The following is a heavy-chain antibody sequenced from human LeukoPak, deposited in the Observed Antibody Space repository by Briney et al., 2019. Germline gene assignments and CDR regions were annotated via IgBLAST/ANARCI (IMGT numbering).Heavy chain of an antibody. CDR2: FNSDTGNT. D-gene: IGHD6-19*01. J-gene: IGHJ4*02. Sequence: GASVKVSCKASGYTLTSYAIHWVRQAPGQRLEWMGWFNSDTGNTEYSQKFQGRVTISRDTSANAAYMELNRLRPEDTAVFYCVRGGPNKSGWTLDYWGQGTLVTISS. V-gene: IGHV1-3*01. CDR3: VRGGPNKSGWTLDY. CDR1: GYTLTSYA.